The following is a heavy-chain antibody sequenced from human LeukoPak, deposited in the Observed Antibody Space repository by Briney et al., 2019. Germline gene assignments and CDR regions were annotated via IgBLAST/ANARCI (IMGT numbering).Heavy chain of an antibody. CDR3: VREAGYVSGWVTRLFYP. J-gene: IGHJ5*02. D-gene: IGHD3-9*01. V-gene: IGHV6-1*01. CDR2: TYYRSKWYN. CDR1: VETVSGNSAA. Sequence: SRTLSLTCAISVETVSGNSAAWDWTRQSPSSGLEWLRRTYYRSKWYNDYSASVKTRLTVKSDTSKTQFSLQLNSVTPEDTAVYCCVREAGYVSGWVTRLFYPWGQGTLVTVSS.